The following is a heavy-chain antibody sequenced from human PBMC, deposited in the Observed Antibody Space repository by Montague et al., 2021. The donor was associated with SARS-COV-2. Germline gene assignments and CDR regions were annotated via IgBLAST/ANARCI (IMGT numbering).Heavy chain of an antibody. Sequence: SETLSLTCTVSGYSINSNYYWGWIRQPPGKGLEWIGCSYHSGTTHYHPSLKSRVTISLDTSNNHFSLKVTPVTVADTAVYYCARAPYYGPGKPYQFDYWGRGTLVTVSS. CDR2: SYHSGTT. D-gene: IGHD3-10*01. J-gene: IGHJ4*02. CDR1: GYSINSNYY. V-gene: IGHV4-38-2*02. CDR3: ARAPYYGPGKPYQFDY.